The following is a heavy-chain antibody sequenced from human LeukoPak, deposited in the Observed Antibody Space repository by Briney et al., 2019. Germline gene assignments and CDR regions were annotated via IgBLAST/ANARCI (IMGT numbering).Heavy chain of an antibody. Sequence: PGGSLRLSCAASGFTFSDYYMSWIRQAPGKGLEWVSYISSSGSTIYYADSVKGRFTISRDNAKNSLYQQMNSLRAEDTAVYYCASQYSYGLYYYYYGMDVWGQGTTVTVSS. CDR2: ISSSGSTI. V-gene: IGHV3-11*01. D-gene: IGHD5-18*01. CDR1: GFTFSDYY. J-gene: IGHJ6*02. CDR3: ASQYSYGLYYYYYGMDV.